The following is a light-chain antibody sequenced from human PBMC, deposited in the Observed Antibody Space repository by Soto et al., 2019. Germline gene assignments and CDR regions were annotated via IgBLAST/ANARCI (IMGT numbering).Light chain of an antibody. CDR2: LGS. CDR3: MQALQTPFT. CDR1: QSLLDSTGNNF. J-gene: IGKJ3*01. Sequence: DIVMTQSPLSLPVTPGEPASISCRSSQSLLDSTGNNFLDWYLQKPGQSPQLLIYLGSNRASGVPDRFSGSGSGTDFTLKISRVEAEDVGVYHCMQALQTPFTFGPGTKVDIK. V-gene: IGKV2-28*01.